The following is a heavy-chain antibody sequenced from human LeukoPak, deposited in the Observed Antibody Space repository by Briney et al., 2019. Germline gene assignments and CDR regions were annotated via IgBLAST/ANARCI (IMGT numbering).Heavy chain of an antibody. J-gene: IGHJ5*02. CDR2: INWNGGST. CDR1: GFTFDDYG. CDR3: ARGSISGTLDFYSNWFDP. V-gene: IGHV3-20*04. D-gene: IGHD3-3*01. Sequence: GGSLRLSCAASGFTFDDYGMSWVRQAPGKGLEWVSGINWNGGSTGYADSVKGRFTISRDNAKNSLYLQMNSLRAEDTALYYCARGSISGTLDFYSNWFDPWGQGTLVTVSS.